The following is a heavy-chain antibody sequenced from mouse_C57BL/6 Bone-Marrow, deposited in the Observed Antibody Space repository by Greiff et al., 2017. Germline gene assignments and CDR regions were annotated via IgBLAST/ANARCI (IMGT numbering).Heavy chain of an antibody. CDR1: GYTFTSSW. J-gene: IGHJ1*03. V-gene: IGHV1-69*01. CDR3: ARDYGSSYNWYFDV. CDR2: IDPSDSYT. Sequence: QVPLKQPGAELVMPGASVKLSCKASGYTFTSSWMHWVKQRPGQGIEWIGEIDPSDSYTNYNQKFKGKSTLTVDKSSSTAYMQLSSLTSEDSAVYYCARDYGSSYNWYFDVWGTGTTVTVSS. D-gene: IGHD1-1*01.